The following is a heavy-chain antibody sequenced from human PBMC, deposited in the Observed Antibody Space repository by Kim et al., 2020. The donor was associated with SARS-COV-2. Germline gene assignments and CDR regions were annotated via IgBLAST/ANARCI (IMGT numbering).Heavy chain of an antibody. J-gene: IGHJ4*02. CDR2: VKSKPDGGTS. CDR1: GFIFSNGW. CDR3: TIDGGIYYQTLFDY. Sequence: GGSLRLSCGASGFIFSNGWVGWVRQAPGKGLEWVARVKSKPDGGTSDYAPFVQGRFGISRDDSKSKLYLQMNILKTEDTAYYYCTIDGGIYYQTLFDYWGPGTLVAVSS. D-gene: IGHD3-10*01. V-gene: IGHV3-15*01.